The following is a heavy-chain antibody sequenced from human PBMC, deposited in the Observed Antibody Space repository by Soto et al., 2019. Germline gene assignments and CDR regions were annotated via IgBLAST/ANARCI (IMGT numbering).Heavy chain of an antibody. Sequence: PSETLSLTCTVSGGSINGFYWSWIRQPPGKGLEWIGYVYYTGSTTYNPSLESRVTMSVDTSKNQFSLKLSSVNAADTAVYYCGRGEVDRYNWNYGIDYWGQGTLVTVSS. D-gene: IGHD1-7*01. V-gene: IGHV4-59*01. CDR3: GRGEVDRYNWNYGIDY. CDR2: VYYTGST. J-gene: IGHJ4*02. CDR1: GGSINGFY.